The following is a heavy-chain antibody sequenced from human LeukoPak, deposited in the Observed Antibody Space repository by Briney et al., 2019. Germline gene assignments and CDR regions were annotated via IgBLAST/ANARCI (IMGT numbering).Heavy chain of an antibody. J-gene: IGHJ5*02. Sequence: PSETLSLTCTVSGGSISSSSYYWGWIRQPPGKGLEWIGSIYYSGSTNYNPSLKSRVSISVDTSKNQFSLKLSSVTAADTAVYYCARGRRMTTVTTARRNWFDPWGQGTLVTVSS. CDR3: ARGRRMTTVTTARRNWFDP. V-gene: IGHV4-39*07. CDR1: GGSISSSSYY. D-gene: IGHD4-17*01. CDR2: IYYSGST.